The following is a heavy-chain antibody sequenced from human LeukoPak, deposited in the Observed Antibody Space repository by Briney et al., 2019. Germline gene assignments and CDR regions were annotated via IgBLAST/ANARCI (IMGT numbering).Heavy chain of an antibody. D-gene: IGHD3-10*01. CDR3: ARDGGGWFGELLTPLEGSYYMDV. Sequence: GGSLRLSCAASGFTFSSYAMSWVRQAPGKGLEWVSAISGSGGSTYYADSVKGRFTISRDNAKNSLYLQMNSLRAEDTAVYYCARDGGGWFGELLTPLEGSYYMDVWGKGTTVTVSS. CDR1: GFTFSSYA. J-gene: IGHJ6*03. CDR2: ISGSGGST. V-gene: IGHV3-23*01.